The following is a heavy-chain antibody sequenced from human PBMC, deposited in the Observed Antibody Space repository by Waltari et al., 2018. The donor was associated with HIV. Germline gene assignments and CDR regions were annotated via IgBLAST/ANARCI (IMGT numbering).Heavy chain of an antibody. CDR2: IKQDASEK. D-gene: IGHD6-13*01. V-gene: IGHV3-7*01. J-gene: IGHJ3*01. CDR1: GFTFRNYW. Sequence: EVQLVESGGALVQPGGSLRLSCAASGFTFRNYWMTWIRQAPGMGLEWVANIKQDASEKYYVDSVEGRFVISRDNARNSLYLYMHSLRADDTAVYYCVRLISDSSSRYQPFDVWGQGTVVTVSA. CDR3: VRLISDSSSRYQPFDV.